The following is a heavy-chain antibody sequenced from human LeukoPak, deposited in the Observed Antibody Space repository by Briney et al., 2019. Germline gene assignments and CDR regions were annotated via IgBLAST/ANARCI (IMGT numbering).Heavy chain of an antibody. V-gene: IGHV4-34*01. CDR1: GGSFSGYY. Sequence: AETLSLTCAVYGGSFSGYYWSWIRRPPGKGLEWSGEINHSGSTNYNPSLKSRVTISVDTSKNQFSLKLRSVTAADTAVYYCARVRTWIQLIDYWGQGTLVTVSS. CDR2: INHSGST. D-gene: IGHD5-18*01. CDR3: ARVRTWIQLIDY. J-gene: IGHJ4*02.